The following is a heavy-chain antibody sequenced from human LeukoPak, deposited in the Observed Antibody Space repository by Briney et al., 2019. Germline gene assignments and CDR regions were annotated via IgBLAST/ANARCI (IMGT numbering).Heavy chain of an antibody. V-gene: IGHV3-7*01. CDR3: ARGSYDFWSGYPN. Sequence: GGSLRLSCAASGFTFSSYWMSWVRQAPGKGLECVANIKQDGSEKYYVDSVKGRFTISRDNAKNSLYLQMNSLRAEDTAVYYCARGSYDFWSGYPNWGQGTLVTVSS. D-gene: IGHD3-3*01. CDR1: GFTFSSYW. J-gene: IGHJ4*02. CDR2: IKQDGSEK.